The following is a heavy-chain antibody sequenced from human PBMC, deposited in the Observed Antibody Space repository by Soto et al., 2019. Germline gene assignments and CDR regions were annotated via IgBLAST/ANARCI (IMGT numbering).Heavy chain of an antibody. D-gene: IGHD2-2*01. J-gene: IGHJ4*02. CDR3: ARDMPGYCSSTSCYEVY. CDR2: IKQDGSEK. V-gene: IGHV3-7*03. Sequence: LRLSCAASGFTFSSYWMSWVRQAPGKGLEWVANIKQDGSEKYYVDSVKGRFTISRDNAKNSLYLQMNSLRAEDTAVYYCARDMPGYCSSTSCYEVYWGQGTLVTVSS. CDR1: GFTFSSYW.